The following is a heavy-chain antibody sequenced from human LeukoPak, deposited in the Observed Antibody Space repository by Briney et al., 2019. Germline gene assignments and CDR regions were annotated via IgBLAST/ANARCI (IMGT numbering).Heavy chain of an antibody. J-gene: IGHJ4*02. D-gene: IGHD2-8*02. CDR1: GFAFSVYS. CDR2: ISSGISTI. Sequence: GGSLRLSCAASGFAFSVYSMNWVRHAPGKGLEWVSYISSGISTIFYADSVKGRFTISRDNAKSSLFLQMNSLRAEDTAVYYCARSRTGNYFDYWGQGTLVTVSS. V-gene: IGHV3-48*01. CDR3: ARSRTGNYFDY.